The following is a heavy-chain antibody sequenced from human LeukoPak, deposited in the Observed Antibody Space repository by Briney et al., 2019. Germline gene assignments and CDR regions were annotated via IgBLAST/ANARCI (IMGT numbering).Heavy chain of an antibody. Sequence: PGGSLRLSCAASGFTFSSCAMHWVRQAPPKGLEWVGVVSYDGSNKYYADSVKGRFPISRDNSKNTLYLQMNSLRAEDTAVYYCARDGANDYGDYGVCDYWGQGTLVTVSS. CDR3: ARDGANDYGDYGVCDY. V-gene: IGHV3-30*04. J-gene: IGHJ4*02. CDR2: VSYDGSNK. D-gene: IGHD4-17*01. CDR1: GFTFSSCA.